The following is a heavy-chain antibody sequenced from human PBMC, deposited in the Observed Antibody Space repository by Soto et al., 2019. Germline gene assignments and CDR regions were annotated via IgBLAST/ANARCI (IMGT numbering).Heavy chain of an antibody. V-gene: IGHV3-7*01. CDR1: GCSFSTYG. J-gene: IGHJ6*02. CDR3: ARDRYSYYDFWSGSLPYYYFGMDV. CDR2: IKQDGSEK. D-gene: IGHD3-3*01. Sequence: GGSLRLSCAASGCSFSTYGMHWVRQAPGKGLEWVANIKQDGSEKYYVDSVKGRFTFSRDNAKNSLYLQMNSLRAEDTAVYYCARDRYSYYDFWSGSLPYYYFGMDVWGQGTTVTVSS.